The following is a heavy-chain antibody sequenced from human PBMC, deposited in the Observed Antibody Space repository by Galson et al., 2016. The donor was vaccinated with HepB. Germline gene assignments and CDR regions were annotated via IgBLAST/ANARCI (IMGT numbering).Heavy chain of an antibody. J-gene: IGHJ4*02. CDR1: GFTFNNYW. CDR2: IKQNGREK. V-gene: IGHV3-7*03. CDR3: AREGYGGYDC. Sequence: LRLSCAASGFTFNNYWMSWVRQAPGKGLEWVANIKQNGREKDYVDSVKGRFTISRDNAKNSLCLQMNSLRAEDTAVYYCAREGYGGYDCWGQGDLVTVSS. D-gene: IGHD4-23*01.